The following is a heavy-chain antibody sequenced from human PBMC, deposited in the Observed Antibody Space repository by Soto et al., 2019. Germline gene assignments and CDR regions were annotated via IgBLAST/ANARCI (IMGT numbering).Heavy chain of an antibody. D-gene: IGHD5-18*01. J-gene: IGHJ2*01. CDR2: ISSSGSTI. V-gene: IGHV3-11*01. CDR1: GFTFSDYY. Sequence: QVPLVESGGGLVKPGGSLRLSCAASGFTFSDYYMSWIRQAPGKGLEWVSYISSSGSTIYYADSVKGRVTISRDNAKNSLYLEMNSRRAEYTAVYYCARDGSGYSSPYFDLWGRGTLVTFSS. CDR3: ARDGSGYSSPYFDL.